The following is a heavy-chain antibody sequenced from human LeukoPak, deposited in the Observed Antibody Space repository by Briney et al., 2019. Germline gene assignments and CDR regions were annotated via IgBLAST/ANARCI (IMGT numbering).Heavy chain of an antibody. CDR2: ITPNSGDT. CDR1: GYTFTGYY. D-gene: IGHD1-26*01. CDR3: ARGGVGSYYYFDY. V-gene: IGHV1-2*06. J-gene: IGHJ4*02. Sequence: ASVKVSCKASGYTFTGYYIHWVRQAPGQGLEWMGRITPNSGDTKYAQKFQGGVTMTRDTSISTAYVELSSLRSDDTAVYYCARGGVGSYYYFDYWGQGTLVTAPS.